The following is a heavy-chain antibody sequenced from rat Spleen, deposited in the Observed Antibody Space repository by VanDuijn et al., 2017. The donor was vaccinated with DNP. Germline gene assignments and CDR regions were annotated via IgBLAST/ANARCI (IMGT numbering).Heavy chain of an antibody. CDR3: GRHRTIMPYYYVMDA. J-gene: IGHJ4*01. Sequence: EVLLVESDGGLVQPGRSLKLSCAVSGFTFSDYYMAWVRQAPAKGLEWVATISYNGGTPYYRDSVKGRFTISRDNAQNTLYLQMDSLRCVDTATYDCGRHRTIMPYYYVMDAWGQGASVTVSS. CDR2: ISYNGGTP. CDR1: GFTFSDYY. V-gene: IGHV5-7*01. D-gene: IGHD1-12*01.